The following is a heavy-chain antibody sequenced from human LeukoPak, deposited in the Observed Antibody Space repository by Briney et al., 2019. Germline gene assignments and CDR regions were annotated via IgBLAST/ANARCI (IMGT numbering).Heavy chain of an antibody. Sequence: SETLSLTCTVSGTSISTYYWSWIRQPPGKGLEWVGYLYYSVSTSYNPSLKSRVTISVDTSKNQFSLRLSSVTAADTAVYYCARAGSGYSFDYWGQGTLVTVSS. D-gene: IGHD3-10*01. CDR2: LYYSVST. CDR3: ARAGSGYSFDY. V-gene: IGHV4-59*08. CDR1: GTSISTYY. J-gene: IGHJ4*02.